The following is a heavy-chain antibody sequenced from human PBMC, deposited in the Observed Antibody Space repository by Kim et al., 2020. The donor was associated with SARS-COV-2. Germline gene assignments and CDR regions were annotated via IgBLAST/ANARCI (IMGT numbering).Heavy chain of an antibody. J-gene: IGHJ4*02. CDR3: AKAPSGWYEAAFEY. Sequence: AGSGNGRFTITRDNAKNTMDLQMNSLRDEDTAVYYCAKAPSGWYEAAFEYWGQGTLVTVSS. V-gene: IGHV3-23*01. D-gene: IGHD6-13*01.